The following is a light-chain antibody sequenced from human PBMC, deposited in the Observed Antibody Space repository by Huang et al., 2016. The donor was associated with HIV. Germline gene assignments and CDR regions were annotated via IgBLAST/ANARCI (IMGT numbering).Light chain of an antibody. V-gene: IGKV1-39*01. CDR1: QNIRTY. J-gene: IGKJ2*01. CDR2: AAS. CDR3: QQSYSDPYT. Sequence: DIQMTQSPSSLSASVGDRVTITCRASQNIRTYLNWYQQKPGKAPKRLIYAASSFQIGVPARCSGSVSGTDFTLTISSLQPEDFATYYCQQSYSDPYTFGQGTKLEIK.